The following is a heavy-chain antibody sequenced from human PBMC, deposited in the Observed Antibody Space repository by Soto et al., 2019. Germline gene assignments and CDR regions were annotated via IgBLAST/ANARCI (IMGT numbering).Heavy chain of an antibody. Sequence: GESLKISCKGSGYSFTSYWIGWVRQMPGKGLEWMGIIYPGDSDTRYSPSFQGQVTISADKSISTAYLQWSSLKASDTAMYYFGKQNFLNGYFVRFTPWGRGT. CDR3: GKQNFLNGYFVRFTP. J-gene: IGHJ5*02. V-gene: IGHV5-51*01. D-gene: IGHD3-9*01. CDR2: IYPGDSDT. CDR1: GYSFTSYW.